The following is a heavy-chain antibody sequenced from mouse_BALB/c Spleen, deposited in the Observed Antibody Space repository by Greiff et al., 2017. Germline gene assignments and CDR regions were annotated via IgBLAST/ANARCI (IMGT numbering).Heavy chain of an antibody. CDR2: INPYNDGT. CDR1: GYTFTSYV. Sequence: EVQLQQSGPELVKPGASVKMSCKASGYTFTSYVMHWVKQKPGQGLEWIGYINPYNDGTKYNEKLKGKATLTSDKSSSTAYMELSSLTSEDSAVYYCLGWFAYWGQGTLVTVSA. J-gene: IGHJ3*01. V-gene: IGHV1-14*01. CDR3: LGWFAY. D-gene: IGHD2-10*02.